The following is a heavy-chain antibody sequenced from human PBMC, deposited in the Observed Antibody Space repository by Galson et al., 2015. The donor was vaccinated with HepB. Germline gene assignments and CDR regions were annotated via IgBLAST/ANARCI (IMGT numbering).Heavy chain of an antibody. V-gene: IGHV1-69*06. Sequence: SVKVSCKASGGNFNNFAITWVRKAPGQGHEWVGRIIPAFGAANYAQKFQGRLTISADKSTGTAYMALTNLRSEDTAVYYCARQDYYGSGTYPPWYGLDVWGQGTTVTVSS. CDR2: IIPAFGAA. CDR1: GGNFNNFA. CDR3: ARQDYYGSGTYPPWYGLDV. J-gene: IGHJ6*02. D-gene: IGHD3-10*01.